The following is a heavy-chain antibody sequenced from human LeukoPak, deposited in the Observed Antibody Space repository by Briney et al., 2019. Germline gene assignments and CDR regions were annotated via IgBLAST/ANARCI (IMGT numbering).Heavy chain of an antibody. Sequence: GFLRLSCAASGFTFTNAWVKWVRQASGEGLELVGRIKSKADGETIDYAAPVKGRFTFSRDDSKNMLYLQMNSLKSEDTAVYYCSTLTSRGLSDSWGQGTLVTVSS. J-gene: IGHJ4*02. CDR2: IKSKADGETI. V-gene: IGHV3-15*07. CDR1: GFTFTNAW. CDR3: STLTSRGLSDS. D-gene: IGHD1-20*01.